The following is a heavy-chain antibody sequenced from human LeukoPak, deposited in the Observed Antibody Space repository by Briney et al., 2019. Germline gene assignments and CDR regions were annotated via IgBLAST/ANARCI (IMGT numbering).Heavy chain of an antibody. CDR3: ARVRSRYEYYYGMDV. Sequence: GASVKVSCKASGYTFTSYGISWVRQAPGQGLEWMGWISAYNGNTNYAQKLQGRVTMSTDTSTSTAYMELRSLRSDDTAVYYCARVRSRYEYYYGMDVWGQGTTVIVSS. CDR1: GYTFTSYG. J-gene: IGHJ6*02. CDR2: ISAYNGNT. D-gene: IGHD5-12*01. V-gene: IGHV1-18*01.